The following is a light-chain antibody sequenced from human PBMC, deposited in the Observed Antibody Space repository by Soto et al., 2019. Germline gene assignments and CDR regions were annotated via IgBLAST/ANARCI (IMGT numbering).Light chain of an antibody. CDR1: MRDVGAYNL. J-gene: IGLJ3*02. Sequence: QSALTQPASVSGSAGQSITISCSGTMRDVGAYNLVSWYQQHPGTAPKLIIYAVRNRPSGISSRFSGSRSANTACLTISGLQPEDEGDYYCSAYTARSTLVFGGGTKVTVL. V-gene: IGLV2-14*01. CDR3: SAYTARSTLV. CDR2: AVR.